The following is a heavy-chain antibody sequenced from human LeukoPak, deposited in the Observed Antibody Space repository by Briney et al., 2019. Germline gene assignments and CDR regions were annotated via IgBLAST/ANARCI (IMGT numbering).Heavy chain of an antibody. Sequence: GGSLRLSCAASGFTFSSYGVHWVRQAPGKGLEWVAVISYDGSSKYYADSVKGRFTISRDNSRNTLFLQMNSLRAEDTAIYFCARDASWNDGRGLDNWGQGTLVTVSS. V-gene: IGHV3-30*03. CDR3: ARDASWNDGRGLDN. CDR1: GFTFSSYG. D-gene: IGHD1-1*01. CDR2: ISYDGSSK. J-gene: IGHJ4*02.